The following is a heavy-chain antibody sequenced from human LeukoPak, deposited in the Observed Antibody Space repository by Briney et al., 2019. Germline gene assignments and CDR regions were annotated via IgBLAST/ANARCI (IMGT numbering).Heavy chain of an antibody. CDR1: GFTFSNYK. J-gene: IGHJ4*02. V-gene: IGHV3-21*01. CDR3: ARANYGDYAPHDY. Sequence: GGSLRLSCAASGFTFSNYKMNWVRQAPGKGLEWVSCINPASSDIRYADSVKGRFTISRDNTKSSLYLQMNSLRAEDTAVYYCARANYGDYAPHDYWGQGTLVTVSS. D-gene: IGHD4-17*01. CDR2: INPASSDI.